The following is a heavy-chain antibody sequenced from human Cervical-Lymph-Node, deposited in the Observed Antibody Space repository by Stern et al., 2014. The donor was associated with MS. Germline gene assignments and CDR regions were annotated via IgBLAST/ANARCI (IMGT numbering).Heavy chain of an antibody. CDR3: TTVLS. CDR2: IKTTSDGGTT. Sequence: EVQLVESGGGLVKPGGSLRLSCAASGFTFSGTWMNWVRQAPGKWLEWVGRIKTTSDGGTTDYAAPVKGRFIISRDDSKNTLYLQMNSLKSEDTGIYYCTTVLSWGQGTLVTVSS. V-gene: IGHV3-15*01. J-gene: IGHJ4*02. CDR1: GFTFSGTW.